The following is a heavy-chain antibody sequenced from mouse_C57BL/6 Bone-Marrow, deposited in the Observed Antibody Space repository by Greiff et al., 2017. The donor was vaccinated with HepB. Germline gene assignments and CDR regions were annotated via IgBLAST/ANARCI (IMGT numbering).Heavy chain of an antibody. V-gene: IGHV5-6*02. D-gene: IGHD4-1*01. CDR2: ISSGGSYT. J-gene: IGHJ3*01. Sequence: DVHLVESGGDLVKPGGSLKLSCAASGFTFSSYGMSWVRQTPDKRLEWVATISSGGSYTYYPDSVKGRFTISRDNAKNTLYLQMSSLKSEDTAMYYCARRLGLAWFAYWGQGTLVTVSA. CDR1: GFTFSSYG. CDR3: ARRLGLAWFAY.